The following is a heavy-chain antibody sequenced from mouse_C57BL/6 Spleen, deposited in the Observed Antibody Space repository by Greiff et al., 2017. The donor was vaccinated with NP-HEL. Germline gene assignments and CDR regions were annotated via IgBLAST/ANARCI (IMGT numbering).Heavy chain of an antibody. CDR3: ARGDYDYDGKVYYFDY. D-gene: IGHD2-4*01. Sequence: QVQLKQSGAELVKPGASVKISCKASGYAFSSYWMNWVKQRPGKGLEWIGQIYPGDGDTNYNGKFKGKATLTADKSSSTAYMQLSSLTSEDSAVYFCARGDYDYDGKVYYFDYWGQGTTLTVSS. CDR1: GYAFSSYW. CDR2: IYPGDGDT. V-gene: IGHV1-80*01. J-gene: IGHJ2*01.